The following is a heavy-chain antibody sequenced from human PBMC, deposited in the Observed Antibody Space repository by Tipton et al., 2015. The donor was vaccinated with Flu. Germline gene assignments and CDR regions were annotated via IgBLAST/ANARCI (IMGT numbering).Heavy chain of an antibody. CDR2: IYHRGST. V-gene: IGHV4-4*02. J-gene: IGHJ4*02. CDR1: GGSISSSNW. Sequence: TLSLTCAVSGGSISSSNWWSWVRQPPGKGLEWIGEIYHRGSTNYNPSLKSRVTISVDKSKNQFSLKLSSVTAADTAVYYCARAKSPGYYYDSSEGAYFDYWGQGTLVTVSS. CDR3: ARAKSPGYYYDSSEGAYFDY. D-gene: IGHD3-22*01.